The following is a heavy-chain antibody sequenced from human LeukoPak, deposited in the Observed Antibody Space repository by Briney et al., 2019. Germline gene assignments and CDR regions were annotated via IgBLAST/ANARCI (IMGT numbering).Heavy chain of an antibody. CDR1: GYSISSGYY. Sequence: SETLSLACAVSGYSISSGYYWGWIRQPPGKGLEWIGSIFHSGSTYYNPSLKSRVNMSVDTSKNQISLKLSSVTATDTAVYYCARASGSYGSGSYYYYGMDVWGKGTTVTVSS. CDR2: IFHSGST. J-gene: IGHJ6*04. CDR3: ARASGSYGSGSYYYYGMDV. V-gene: IGHV4-38-2*01. D-gene: IGHD3-10*01.